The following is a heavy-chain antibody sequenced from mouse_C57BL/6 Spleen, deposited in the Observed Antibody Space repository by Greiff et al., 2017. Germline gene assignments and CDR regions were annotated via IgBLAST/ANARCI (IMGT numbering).Heavy chain of an antibody. CDR1: GYTFTSYW. CDR3: ARFPFTTVVEGYFDV. CDR2: IDPSDSET. Sequence: VQLQQPGAELVRPGSSVKLSCKASGYTFTSYWMHWVKQRPIQGLEGIGNIDPSDSETHYNQKFKDKDTLTVDKSSSTAYMQLSSLTSEDSAVYYCARFPFTTVVEGYFDVWGTGTTVTVSS. J-gene: IGHJ1*03. V-gene: IGHV1-52*01. D-gene: IGHD1-1*01.